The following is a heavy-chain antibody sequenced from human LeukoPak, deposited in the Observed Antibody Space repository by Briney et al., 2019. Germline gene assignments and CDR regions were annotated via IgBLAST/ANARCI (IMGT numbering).Heavy chain of an antibody. CDR2: ISYDGSNK. J-gene: IGHJ5*02. Sequence: GGSLRLSCAASGFTFSSYAMHWVRQAPGKGLEWVAVISYDGSNKYYADSVKGRFTISRDNSKNTLYLQMNSLRAEDTAVYYCARGNDILTDSNWFDPWGQGTLVTVSS. CDR1: GFTFSSYA. V-gene: IGHV3-30-3*01. CDR3: ARGNDILTDSNWFDP. D-gene: IGHD3-9*01.